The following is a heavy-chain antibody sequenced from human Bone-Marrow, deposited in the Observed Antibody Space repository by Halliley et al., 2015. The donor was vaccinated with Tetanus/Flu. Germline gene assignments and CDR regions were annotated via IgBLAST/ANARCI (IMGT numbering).Heavy chain of an antibody. Sequence: TLSLTCTVSGASMSIDSSSYCWAWIRQPPGKGLEWVGNIYHTGVTYSNPSLSSRVSTYIDMSMNQFSLRLTSVTAADTAVYYCAREGCNNGGSCYSDYWGQGTVVTVSS. CDR3: AREGCNNGGSCYSDY. V-gene: IGHV4-39*02. CDR1: GASMSIDSSSYC. D-gene: IGHD2-15*01. CDR2: IYHTGVT. J-gene: IGHJ4*02.